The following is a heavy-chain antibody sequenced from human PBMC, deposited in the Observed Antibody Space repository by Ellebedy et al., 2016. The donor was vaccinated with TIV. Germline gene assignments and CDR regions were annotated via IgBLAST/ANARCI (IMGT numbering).Heavy chain of an antibody. Sequence: GSLRLSXAVYGGSFSGYYWSWIRQPPGKGLEWIGEINHSGSTNYNPSLKSRVTISVDTSKNQFSLKLSSVTAADTAVYYCARDGNYGSGSYYRGLEGYYYGMDVWGQGTTVTVSS. CDR1: GGSFSGYY. CDR2: INHSGST. D-gene: IGHD3-10*01. J-gene: IGHJ6*02. V-gene: IGHV4-34*01. CDR3: ARDGNYGSGSYYRGLEGYYYGMDV.